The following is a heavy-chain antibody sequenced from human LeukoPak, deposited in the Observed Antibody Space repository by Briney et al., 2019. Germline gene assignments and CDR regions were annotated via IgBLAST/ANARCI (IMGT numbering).Heavy chain of an antibody. CDR1: LFTPSNSV. CDR2: IIVGSGRT. J-gene: IGHJ4*02. D-gene: IGHD1-26*01. Sequence: VTSVKASSKASLFTPSNSVVQWVGQARAQRRDWIGWIIVGSGRTHYAHNLQERITITRDMSTNTAYMELSSLRSDDTAVYYCAAELYSGTYGRCCSFAFWGQGTQVTVSS. CDR3: AAELYSGTYGRCCSFAF. V-gene: IGHV1-58*01.